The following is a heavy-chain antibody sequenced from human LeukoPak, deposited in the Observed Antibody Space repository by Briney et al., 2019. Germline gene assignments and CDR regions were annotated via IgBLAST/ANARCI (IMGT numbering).Heavy chain of an antibody. V-gene: IGHV4-59*01. CDR3: ARERGYYDSGGLDY. D-gene: IGHD3-22*01. Sequence: PSETLSLTCTTSGGSISSYYWSWIRQPPGKGLEWIGYIYYSGSTNYSPSLQSRVTISVDTSNNQFSLKLSSVTAADTAVYYCARERGYYDSGGLDYWGQGTLVTVSS. CDR2: IYYSGST. CDR1: GGSISSYY. J-gene: IGHJ4*02.